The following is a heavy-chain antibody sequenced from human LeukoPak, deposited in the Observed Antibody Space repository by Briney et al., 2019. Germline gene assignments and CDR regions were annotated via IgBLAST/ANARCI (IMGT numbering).Heavy chain of an antibody. CDR1: GGSFSGYY. Sequence: PSETLSLTCAVYGGSFSGYYWSWIRQPPGKGLEWIGEINHSGSTNYNPSLKSRVTISVDTSKNQFSLKLSSVTAADTAVYYCARDLLEYSSSSDAFDIWGQGTMVTVSS. V-gene: IGHV4-34*01. CDR2: INHSGST. D-gene: IGHD6-6*01. CDR3: ARDLLEYSSSSDAFDI. J-gene: IGHJ3*02.